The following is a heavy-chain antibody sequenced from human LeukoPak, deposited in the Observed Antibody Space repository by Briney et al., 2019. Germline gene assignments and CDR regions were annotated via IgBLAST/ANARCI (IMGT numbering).Heavy chain of an antibody. J-gene: IGHJ4*02. Sequence: QSGGSLRLSCAASGFTFSDCGFHWVRQAPGKGLEWVAFLSYDGTKKYYADSVKGRFTFTRDNSKNTVFLQMNSLRAEDTAVYYCARDNYDTGGYYFDWGQGTLVTVSS. CDR2: LSYDGTKK. D-gene: IGHD3-22*01. V-gene: IGHV3-33*05. CDR1: GFTFSDCG. CDR3: ARDNYDTGGYYFD.